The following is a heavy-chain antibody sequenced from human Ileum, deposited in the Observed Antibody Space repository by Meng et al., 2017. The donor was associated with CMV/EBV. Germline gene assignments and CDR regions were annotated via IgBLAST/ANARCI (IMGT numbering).Heavy chain of an antibody. CDR1: EFDFSTYT. D-gene: IGHD3-16*01. CDR3: ARGKELLRAIFDL. V-gene: IGHV3-21*01. CDR2: ISTTGSYM. J-gene: IGHJ4*02. Sequence: GESLKISCVASEFDFSTYTMHWVRQAPGKGPEWVSFISTTGSYMYYADSVKGRFTISRNNAEKSLYLQMNSLRVEDTAIYYCARGKELLRAIFDLWGQGTVVTVSS.